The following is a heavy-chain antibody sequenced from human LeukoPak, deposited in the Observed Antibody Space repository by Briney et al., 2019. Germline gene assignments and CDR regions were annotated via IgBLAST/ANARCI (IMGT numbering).Heavy chain of an antibody. V-gene: IGHV3-23*01. D-gene: IGHD6-13*01. CDR2: ISGSGGST. CDR3: AKDGSSSWSYYYYGMDV. CDR1: GGSISSSN. J-gene: IGHJ6*02. Sequence: ETLSLTCAVSGGSISSSNWWSWVRQPPGKGLEWVSAISGSGGSTYYADSVKGRFTISRDNSKNTLYLQMNSLRAEDTAVYYCAKDGSSSWSYYYYGMDVWGQGTTVTVSS.